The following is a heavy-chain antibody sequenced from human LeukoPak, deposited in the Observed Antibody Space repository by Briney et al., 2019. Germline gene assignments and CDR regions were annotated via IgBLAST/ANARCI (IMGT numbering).Heavy chain of an antibody. D-gene: IGHD3-10*01. CDR2: ISGSGGRA. J-gene: IGHJ4*02. V-gene: IGHV3-23*01. CDR1: GFTFSNYG. Sequence: TGGSLRLSCAASGFTFSNYGMTWVRQAPGKGLEWVSAISGSGGRAYYADSVKGRFTISRDNSKNTLYLQMNSLRAEDTAVYYCAKHRSALSVRFDYWGQGTLVTVSS. CDR3: AKHRSALSVRFDY.